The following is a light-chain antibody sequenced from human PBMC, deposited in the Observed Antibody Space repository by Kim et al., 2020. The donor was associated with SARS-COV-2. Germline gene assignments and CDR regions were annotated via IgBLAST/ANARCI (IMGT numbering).Light chain of an antibody. CDR2: RNN. Sequence: MVTISCSRSSSNIGSNYVYWYQQLPGTAPKLLIYRNNQRPSGVPDRFSGSKSGTSASLAISGLRSEDEADYYCAAWDDSLSGLYVFGTGTKVTVL. J-gene: IGLJ1*01. CDR3: AAWDDSLSGLYV. V-gene: IGLV1-47*01. CDR1: SSNIGSNY.